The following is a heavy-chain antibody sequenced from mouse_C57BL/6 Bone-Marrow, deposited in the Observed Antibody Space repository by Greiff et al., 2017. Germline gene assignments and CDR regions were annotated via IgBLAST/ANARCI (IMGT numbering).Heavy chain of an antibody. D-gene: IGHD2-2*01. Sequence: QVQLQQPGAELVKPGASVKVSCKASGYTFTSYWMPWVKQRPGQGLEWIGRIHPSDSDTNYNQKFKGQATLTVDKSSSTAYLQVSGLTSEDSAVYDCAIYGYGYWYFDVWGTGTTVTVSS. V-gene: IGHV1-74*01. CDR2: IHPSDSDT. CDR1: GYTFTSYW. J-gene: IGHJ1*03. CDR3: AIYGYGYWYFDV.